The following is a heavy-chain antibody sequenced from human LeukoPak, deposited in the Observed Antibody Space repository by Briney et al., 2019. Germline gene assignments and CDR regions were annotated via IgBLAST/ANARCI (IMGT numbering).Heavy chain of an antibody. J-gene: IGHJ6*02. V-gene: IGHV3-30*04. D-gene: IGHD3-10*01. CDR1: GFTLSSYA. CDR3: ARESLLLWRATAYYYYGMDV. CDR2: ISYDGSNK. Sequence: GRSLRLSCAASGFTLSSYAMHWVRQAPGKGLEWVAVISYDGSNKYYADSVKGRFTISRDNSKNTLYLQMNSLRAEDTAVYYCARESLLLWRATAYYYYGMDVWGQGTTVTVSS.